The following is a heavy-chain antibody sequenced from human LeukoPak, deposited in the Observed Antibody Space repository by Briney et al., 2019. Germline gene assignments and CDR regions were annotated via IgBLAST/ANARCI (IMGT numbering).Heavy chain of an antibody. CDR3: AKDYPLYCTSTSCPEDFFDY. D-gene: IGHD2-2*01. CDR2: INLGGSVI. Sequence: GGSLRLSCAASGFAFRDYWMNWVRQAPGKGLEWVANINLGGSVILYVDSVKGRFTASRDNAENSVSLQMNSLRAEDTAVYYCAKDYPLYCTSTSCPEDFFDYWGQGTLVTVSS. J-gene: IGHJ4*02. V-gene: IGHV3-7*01. CDR1: GFAFRDYW.